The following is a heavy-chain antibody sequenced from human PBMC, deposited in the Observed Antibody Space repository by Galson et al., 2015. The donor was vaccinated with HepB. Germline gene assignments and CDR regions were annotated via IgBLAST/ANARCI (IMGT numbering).Heavy chain of an antibody. D-gene: IGHD1-7*01. CDR1: GFTVSSNY. J-gene: IGHJ4*01. CDR3: AKDHLSGTPDY. CDR2: IYSAGRT. Sequence: SLRLSCAASGFTVSSNYMSWVRQAPGKGLEWVSIIYSAGRTYYADSVKGRFTISRGNSKNTLYLQMNSLRAEDTAVYYCAKDHLSGTPDYWGHGTLVTVSS. V-gene: IGHV3-53*01.